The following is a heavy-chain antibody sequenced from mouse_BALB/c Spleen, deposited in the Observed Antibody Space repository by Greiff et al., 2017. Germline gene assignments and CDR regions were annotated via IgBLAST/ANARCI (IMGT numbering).Heavy chain of an antibody. CDR1: GFTFSSFG. CDR2: ISSGSSTI. V-gene: IGHV5-17*02. J-gene: IGHJ4*01. Sequence: EVMLVESGGGLVQPGGSRKLSCAASGFTFSSFGMHWVRQAPEKGLEWVAYISSGSSTIYYADTVKGRFTISRDNAKNTLYLQMSSLKSEDTAMYYCARQGEYYYGSSYPYYPMDYWGQGTSVTVSS. CDR3: ARQGEYYYGSSYPYYPMDY. D-gene: IGHD1-1*01.